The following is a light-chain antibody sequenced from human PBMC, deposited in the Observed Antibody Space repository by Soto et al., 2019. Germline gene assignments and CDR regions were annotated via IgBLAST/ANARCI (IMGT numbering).Light chain of an antibody. V-gene: IGKV3-11*01. CDR1: QSVSSY. Sequence: DIVLTQSPATLSLSPGERATLSCRASQSVSSYFSWYQQKPGQAPRLLIYDAFSRATGIPARFSGSGCETDFTPTISLLKSDNLAVYLRQQRSICPFTLGGGTMVEIK. J-gene: IGKJ4*01. CDR3: QQRSICPFT. CDR2: DAF.